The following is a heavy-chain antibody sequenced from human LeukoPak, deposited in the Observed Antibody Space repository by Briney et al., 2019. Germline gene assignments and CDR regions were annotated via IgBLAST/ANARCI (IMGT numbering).Heavy chain of an antibody. V-gene: IGHV3-30*03. CDR2: ISYDGSNK. D-gene: IGHD2-21*01. CDR3: ARGHIVVVIARYFDY. Sequence: GGSLRLSCAASGFTFRNYGMHWVRQALGKGLEWVAVISYDGSNKYYADSVKGRFTISRDNSKNTLYLQMNSLRAEDTAVYYCARGHIVVVIARYFDYWGQGTLVTVSS. CDR1: GFTFRNYG. J-gene: IGHJ4*02.